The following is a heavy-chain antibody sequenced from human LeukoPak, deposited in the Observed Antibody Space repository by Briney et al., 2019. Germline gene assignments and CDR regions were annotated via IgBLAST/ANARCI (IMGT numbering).Heavy chain of an antibody. CDR2: IYSGGST. J-gene: IGHJ4*02. D-gene: IGHD6-13*01. CDR1: GFTVSSNY. CDR3: AERDAAGLDY. V-gene: IGHV3-66*02. Sequence: PGGSLRLSCAASGFTVSSNYMSWVRQAPGKGLEWVSVIYSGGSTYYADSVRGRFTISRDNSKNTLYLQMNSLRADDTAVYYCAERDAAGLDYWGQGTLVTVSS.